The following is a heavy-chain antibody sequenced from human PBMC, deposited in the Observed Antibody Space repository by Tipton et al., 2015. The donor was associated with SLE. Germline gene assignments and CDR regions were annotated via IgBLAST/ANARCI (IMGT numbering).Heavy chain of an antibody. D-gene: IGHD6-19*01. V-gene: IGHV4-38-2*02. CDR2: IYYSGST. CDR3: AIMPYSSGWTAAAYFQY. Sequence: TLSLTCTVSGYSISSGYYWGWIRQPPGKGLEWIGSIYYSGSTNYNPSLKSRVTISVDTSKNQFSLKLSSVTAADTAVYYCAIMPYSSGWTAAAYFQYWGQGTLVTVSS. CDR1: GYSISSGYY. J-gene: IGHJ1*01.